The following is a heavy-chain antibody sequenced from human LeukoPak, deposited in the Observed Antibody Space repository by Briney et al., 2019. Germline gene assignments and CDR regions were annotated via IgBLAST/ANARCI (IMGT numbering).Heavy chain of an antibody. J-gene: IGHJ4*02. CDR1: GYTFSNYG. CDR3: ARDLTAGRLVAGVVY. V-gene: IGHV1-18*01. D-gene: IGHD7-27*01. Sequence: GASVKVSCKASGYTFSNYGISWVRQAPGQGLEWMGWISAYNGNTNYEQKFQGRVTMTTDTSTNTVYMELRSLRSDDTALYYCARDLTAGRLVAGVVYWGQGTLVTVSS. CDR2: ISAYNGNT.